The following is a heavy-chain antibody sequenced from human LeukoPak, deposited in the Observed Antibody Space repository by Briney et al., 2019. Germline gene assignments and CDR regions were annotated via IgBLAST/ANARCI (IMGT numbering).Heavy chain of an antibody. Sequence: GGSLRLSCAASGFTVSSNYMSWVRQAPGKGLEWVSVIYSGGSTYYADSVKGRFTISRDNSKNTQYLQMNSLRAEDTTVYYCAREHYGGNSRHFDYWGQGTLVTVSS. D-gene: IGHD4-23*01. J-gene: IGHJ4*02. CDR1: GFTVSSNY. CDR2: IYSGGST. CDR3: AREHYGGNSRHFDY. V-gene: IGHV3-66*01.